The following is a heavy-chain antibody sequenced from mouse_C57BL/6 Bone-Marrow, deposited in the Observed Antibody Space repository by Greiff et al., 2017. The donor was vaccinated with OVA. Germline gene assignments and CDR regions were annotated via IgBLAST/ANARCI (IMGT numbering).Heavy chain of an antibody. Sequence: VQLKESGPELVKPGASVKMSCKASGYTFTDYNRYWVKQSHGKSLEWIGYINSNNGGTNYNQKFKGKATLTVNKSSSTAYMELRSLTSEDSAVYYCARFLREYWGQGTSVTVSS. J-gene: IGHJ4*01. V-gene: IGHV1-22*01. CDR3: ARFLREY. CDR2: INSNNGGT. CDR1: GYTFTDYN.